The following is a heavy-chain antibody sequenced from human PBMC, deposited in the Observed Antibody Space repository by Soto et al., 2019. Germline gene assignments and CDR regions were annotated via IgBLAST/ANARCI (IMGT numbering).Heavy chain of an antibody. J-gene: IGHJ4*02. V-gene: IGHV3-15*01. D-gene: IGHD4-17*01. Sequence: GGSLRLSCAASGFTFSNAWMSWVRQAPGKGLEWVGRIKSKTDGGTTDYAAPVKGRFTISRDDSKNTLYLQMNSLKTEDTAVYYCTTGEDDYGDYGYEDYFDYWGQGTLVTVSS. CDR2: IKSKTDGGTT. CDR3: TTGEDDYGDYGYEDYFDY. CDR1: GFTFSNAW.